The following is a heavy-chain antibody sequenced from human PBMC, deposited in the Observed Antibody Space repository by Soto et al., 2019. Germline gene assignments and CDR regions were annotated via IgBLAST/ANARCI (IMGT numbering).Heavy chain of an antibody. CDR1: GGSIISYY. V-gene: IGHV4-59*01. D-gene: IGHD3-22*01. CDR3: ARGGVYYDSIGYYGGHYFHY. CDR2: IYDSGST. J-gene: IGHJ4*02. Sequence: SETLSLTCTVSGGSIISYYWSWIRQPPGKGLEWIGYIYDSGSTSYNPSLKSRVTISVDTSKNQLSLKLSSVTAADTAVYYCARGGVYYDSIGYYGGHYFHYWGQGTPVTVS.